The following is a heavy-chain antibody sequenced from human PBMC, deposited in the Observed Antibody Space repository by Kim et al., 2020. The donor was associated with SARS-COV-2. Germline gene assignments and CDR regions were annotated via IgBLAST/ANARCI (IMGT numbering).Heavy chain of an antibody. CDR1: GYTLTELS. CDR2: FDPEDGET. CDR3: ATEIIPVDTAMVTDPIYNWFDP. V-gene: IGHV1-24*01. D-gene: IGHD5-18*01. J-gene: IGHJ5*02. Sequence: ASVKVSCKVSGYTLTELSMHWVRQAPGKGLEWMGGFDPEDGETIYAQKFQGRVTMTEDTSTDTAYMELSSLRSEDTAVYYCATEIIPVDTAMVTDPIYNWFDPWGQGTLVTVSS.